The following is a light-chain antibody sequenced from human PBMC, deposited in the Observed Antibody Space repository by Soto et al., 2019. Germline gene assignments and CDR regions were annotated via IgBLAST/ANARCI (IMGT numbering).Light chain of an antibody. V-gene: IGLV6-57*04. Sequence: NFMLTQPHSVSESPGKTVTISCTRSSGRIASNYVQWYQQRPGSAPTTVIYEDNQRPSGFPDRFSGSIDRSSNSASLTISGLKTEDEADYYCQSYDSRNVVFGGGTKVTVL. CDR1: SGRIASNY. J-gene: IGLJ3*02. CDR2: EDN. CDR3: QSYDSRNVV.